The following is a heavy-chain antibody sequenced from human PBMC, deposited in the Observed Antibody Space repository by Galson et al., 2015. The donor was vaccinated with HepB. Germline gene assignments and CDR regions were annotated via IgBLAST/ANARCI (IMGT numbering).Heavy chain of an antibody. CDR3: ARGAGGNYYFDY. V-gene: IGHV3-64*02. CDR1: GFIFSSYA. Sequence: SLRLSCAASGFIFSSYAMHWVRQAPGKGLEYVSTITHNGGRTDYADSVKGRFTISRDNSKNTLYLQMGSLRAEDMAVYYCARGAGGNYYFDYWGQGTLVTVSS. CDR2: ITHNGGRT. J-gene: IGHJ4*02. D-gene: IGHD6-13*01.